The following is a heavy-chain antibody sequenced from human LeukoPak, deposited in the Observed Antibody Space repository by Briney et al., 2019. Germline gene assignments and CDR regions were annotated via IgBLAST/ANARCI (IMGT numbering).Heavy chain of an antibody. V-gene: IGHV3-21*01. CDR3: ARPRGWERRWYFDL. CDR1: GSTFSNYG. Sequence: PGGSLRLSCAASGSTFSNYGMNWVRQAPGKGLEWVSSISSSGTYIYYVDSMKGRFTISRDNAKNSLYLQMDSLRAEDTAVYYCARPRGWERRWYFDLWGRGTLVTVSS. J-gene: IGHJ2*01. D-gene: IGHD1-26*01. CDR2: ISSSGTYI.